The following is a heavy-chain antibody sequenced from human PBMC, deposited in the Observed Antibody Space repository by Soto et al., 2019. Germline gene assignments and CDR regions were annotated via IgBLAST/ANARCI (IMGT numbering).Heavy chain of an antibody. Sequence: QVHLVQSGAEVKKPGASVKVSCKCSGYTFTSYGITWVRQAPGQGLEWMGWISAHNGNTDYAQKLQGRVTVTRDTSTSTAYMELRSLRSDDAAVYYCARGRYGDYWGQGALVTVSS. CDR2: ISAHNGNT. V-gene: IGHV1-18*01. D-gene: IGHD1-1*01. CDR1: GYTFTSYG. CDR3: ARGRYGDY. J-gene: IGHJ4*02.